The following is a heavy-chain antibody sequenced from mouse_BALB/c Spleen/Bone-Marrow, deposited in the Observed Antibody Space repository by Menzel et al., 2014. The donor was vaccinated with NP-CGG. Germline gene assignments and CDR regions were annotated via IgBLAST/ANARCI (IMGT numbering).Heavy chain of an antibody. J-gene: IGHJ4*01. V-gene: IGHV5-12-2*01. CDR1: GFTFSSYS. CDR3: ARQLGLRVDY. CDR2: ISNGGGST. Sequence: EVMLVESGGGLVQPGGSRKLSCAASGFTFSSYSMYWVRQTPEKRLEWVAYISNGGGSTYYPDTVKGRFTISRDNAKNFLYLQISSLKSEATAMYYSARQLGLRVDYWGQGSSVTVSS. D-gene: IGHD3-1*01.